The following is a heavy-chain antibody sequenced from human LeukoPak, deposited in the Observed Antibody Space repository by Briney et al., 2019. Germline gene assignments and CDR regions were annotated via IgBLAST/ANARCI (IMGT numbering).Heavy chain of an antibody. CDR1: GFTFSSYA. J-gene: IGHJ4*02. CDR2: VSGRGYNT. D-gene: IGHD3-3*01. CDR3: AKQGFWSGYYFDY. V-gene: IGHV3-23*01. Sequence: GGSLRLSCAASGFTFSSYAMSWARQAPGKGLEWVSAVSGRGYNTYYADSVKGRFTVSRDNSKNTLYLQMNTLRAEDTAVYYCAKQGFWSGYYFDYWGQGTLVTVSS.